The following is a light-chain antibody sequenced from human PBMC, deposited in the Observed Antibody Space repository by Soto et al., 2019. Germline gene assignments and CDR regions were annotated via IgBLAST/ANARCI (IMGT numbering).Light chain of an antibody. CDR3: QQYKNYPWT. J-gene: IGKJ1*01. Sequence: DIPMTQSPSTLSAIVGDGVTITCRASQSISFWLAWYQQKPGKAPKLLIYDASSLESGVSSRFSGSGSGTKFTLTISSLQPDDFATYYCQQYKNYPWTFGQGTKVEIK. CDR1: QSISFW. CDR2: DAS. V-gene: IGKV1-5*01.